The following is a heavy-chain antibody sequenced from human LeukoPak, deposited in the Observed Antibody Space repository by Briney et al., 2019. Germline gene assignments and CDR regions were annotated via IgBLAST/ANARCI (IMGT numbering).Heavy chain of an antibody. D-gene: IGHD6-13*01. CDR1: GDSINNYY. CDR3: ARGFANSWYYFDY. V-gene: IGHV4-59*01. J-gene: IGHJ4*02. CDR2: IYSGGST. Sequence: SGTLSLTCTVSGDSINNYYWSWIRQTPGKGLEWVGYIYSGGSTNYNPSLKSRVTISVDTSKNQFSLKLTSMTTADTAVYYCARGFANSWYYFDYWGQGTLVTVSS.